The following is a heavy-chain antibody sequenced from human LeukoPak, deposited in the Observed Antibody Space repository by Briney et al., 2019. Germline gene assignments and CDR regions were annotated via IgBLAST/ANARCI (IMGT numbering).Heavy chain of an antibody. CDR1: GFTFSNYA. V-gene: IGHV3-23*01. J-gene: IGHJ4*02. D-gene: IGHD3-10*01. Sequence: PGGSLRLSCAVSGFTFSNYAMSWVRQAPGKGLEWVSTISGSGSNTHYANSVKGRFTISRDNSKNTLYLHMNSLRAEDTAVYYCVGSNYDLYYFDHWGQGTLVTVSS. CDR3: VGSNYDLYYFDH. CDR2: ISGSGSNT.